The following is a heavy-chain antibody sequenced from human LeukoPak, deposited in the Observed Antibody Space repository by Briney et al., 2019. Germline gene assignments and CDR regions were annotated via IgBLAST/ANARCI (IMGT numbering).Heavy chain of an antibody. D-gene: IGHD2-2*01. CDR2: IYYSGST. CDR3: ARGRALYCSSASCYRGYHYYYYMDV. J-gene: IGHJ6*03. Sequence: PSETLSLTCTVSGGSISSSSYYWGWIRQPPGKGLEWIGSIYYSGSTYYNPSLKSRVTISVDTSKNQFSLKLSSVTAADTAVYYCARGRALYCSSASCYRGYHYYYYMDVWGKGTTVTVSS. CDR1: GGSISSSSYY. V-gene: IGHV4-39*01.